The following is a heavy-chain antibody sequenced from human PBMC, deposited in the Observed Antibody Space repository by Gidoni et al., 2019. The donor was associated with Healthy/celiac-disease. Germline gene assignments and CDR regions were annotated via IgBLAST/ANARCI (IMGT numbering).Heavy chain of an antibody. D-gene: IGHD3-10*01. CDR3: ARFARGGSGSYRRRGWFDP. CDR2: IYYSGST. Sequence: GKGLEWIGYIYYSGSTYYNPSLNSRVTISVDTSKNQFSLKLSSVTAADTAVYYCARFARGGSGSYRRRGWFDPWGQGTLVTVSS. V-gene: IGHV4-31*02. J-gene: IGHJ5*02.